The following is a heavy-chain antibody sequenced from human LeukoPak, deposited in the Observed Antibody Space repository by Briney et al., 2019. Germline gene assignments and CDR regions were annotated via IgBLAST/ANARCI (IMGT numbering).Heavy chain of an antibody. J-gene: IGHJ4*02. V-gene: IGHV3-64*01. CDR2: ISSNGGNT. CDR3: ARDFRGGYDFWSGYYTPYYFDY. CDR1: GFTFSNYA. Sequence: GSLRLSCAASGFTFSNYAMHWVRQAPGKGLEYVSAISSNGGNTYSANSVKDRFTISRDNSKNTLYLQMGSLRAEDTAVYYCARDFRGGYDFWSGYYTPYYFDYWGQGTLVTVSP. D-gene: IGHD3-3*01.